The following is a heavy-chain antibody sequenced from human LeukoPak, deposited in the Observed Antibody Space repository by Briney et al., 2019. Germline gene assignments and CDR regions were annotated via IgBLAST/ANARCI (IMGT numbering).Heavy chain of an antibody. D-gene: IGHD1-1*01. Sequence: PSETLSLTCSVSGGSISSSSYYWGWIRQPPGKGLEWIGSIYYSGSTDYNPSLKRRVAISIDTSKNQFSLRLSSVTAADTAVYYCARDRTAANWYFDLCGPGTLVTVSS. J-gene: IGHJ2*01. V-gene: IGHV4-39*07. CDR1: GGSISSSSYY. CDR3: ARDRTAANWYFDL. CDR2: IYYSGST.